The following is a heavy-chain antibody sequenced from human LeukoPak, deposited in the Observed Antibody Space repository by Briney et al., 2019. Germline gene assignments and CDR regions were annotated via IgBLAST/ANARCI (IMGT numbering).Heavy chain of an antibody. CDR3: ARAYGGYSSSPYNWLDP. V-gene: IGHV4-59*01. J-gene: IGHJ5*02. D-gene: IGHD6-6*01. Sequence: ASETPSLTCTVSGGSISSYHWSWIRQSPGKGLEWIGYIYYSGSTNYNPSLKSRVTISLGTSKNQFSLKLISVTAADTAVYYCARAYGGYSSSPYNWLDPWGQGTLVTVSS. CDR2: IYYSGST. CDR1: GGSISSYH.